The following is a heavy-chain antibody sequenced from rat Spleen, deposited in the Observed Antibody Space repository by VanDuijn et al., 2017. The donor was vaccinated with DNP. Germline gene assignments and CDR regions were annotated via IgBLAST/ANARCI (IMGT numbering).Heavy chain of an antibody. CDR1: GFTFNNYW. CDR2: ITSSGDNT. CDR3: ATLIRGHWFAY. V-gene: IGHV5-31*01. Sequence: EVQLVESGGDLVQPGRSLKLSCVASGFTFNNYWMTWIRQVPGKGLEWVAAITSSGDNTYYLASVKGRFTLSRDNAENTLYLQMNSLRSEDTATYYCATLIRGHWFAYWGQGTLVTVSS. J-gene: IGHJ3*01. D-gene: IGHD4-3*01.